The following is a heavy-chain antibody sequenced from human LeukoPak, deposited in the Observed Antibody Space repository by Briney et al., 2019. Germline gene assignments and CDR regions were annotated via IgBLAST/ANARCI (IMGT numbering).Heavy chain of an antibody. CDR1: GGSFSGYY. D-gene: IGHD2-2*01. V-gene: IGHV4-34*01. CDR3: ASYCSSISCSEPDR. CDR2: INYSCST. J-gene: IGHJ5*02. Sequence: KPSEALSLTCAVYGGSFSGYYWSWIRQPPGKGVEGIGEINYSCSTNYNPSLKSRVTISVDTFNNHVSLQLISVTAADTAVYYCASYCSSISCSEPDRWGQGTLVTVSS.